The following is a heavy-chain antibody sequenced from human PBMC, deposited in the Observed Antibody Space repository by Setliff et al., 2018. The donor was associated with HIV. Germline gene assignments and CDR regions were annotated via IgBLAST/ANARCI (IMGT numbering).Heavy chain of an antibody. CDR2: IYTSGST. CDR3: ARSGYSYGHDAFDI. CDR1: GGSISSYY. Sequence: SETLSLTCTVSGGSISSYYWSWIRQPPGKGLEWIGYIYTSGSTNYNPSLKSRVTISVDTSKNQFSLKLSSVTAADTAVYYCARSGYSYGHDAFDIWGQGTMVTVSS. V-gene: IGHV4-4*08. J-gene: IGHJ3*02. D-gene: IGHD5-18*01.